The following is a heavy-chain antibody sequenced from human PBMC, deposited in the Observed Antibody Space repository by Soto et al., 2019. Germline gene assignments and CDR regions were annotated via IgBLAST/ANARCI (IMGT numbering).Heavy chain of an antibody. D-gene: IGHD3-10*01. CDR1: GYTLTELS. V-gene: IGHV1-24*01. Sequence: ASVKVSCKVSGYTLTELSMHWVRQAPGKGLEWMGGFDPEDGETIYAQKFQGRVTMTEDTSTDTAYMELSSLRSEDTAVYYCATWFSFTVDSAGLGYWGPGTLVTVSS. CDR2: FDPEDGET. CDR3: ATWFSFTVDSAGLGY. J-gene: IGHJ4*02.